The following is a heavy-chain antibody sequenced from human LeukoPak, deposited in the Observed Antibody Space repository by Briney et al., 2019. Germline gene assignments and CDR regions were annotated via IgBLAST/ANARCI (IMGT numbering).Heavy chain of an antibody. CDR2: IIPIFGTA. CDR1: GGTFSSYA. D-gene: IGHD4-17*01. Sequence: SVTSSCKASGGTFSSYAISWVRLAPGQGLEWMGGIIPIFGTANYAQKFQGRVTITADESTSTAYMELSSLRSEDTAVYYCARVLITLLGTVTVYFDYWGRGIMVTVSS. V-gene: IGHV1-69*13. CDR3: ARVLITLLGTVTVYFDY. J-gene: IGHJ4*02.